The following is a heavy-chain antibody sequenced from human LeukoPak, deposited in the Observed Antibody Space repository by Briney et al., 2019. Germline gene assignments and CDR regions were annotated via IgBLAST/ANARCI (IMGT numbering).Heavy chain of an antibody. CDR3: ASTIAAADGSFDY. V-gene: IGHV4-30-2*02. Sequence: SETLSLTCAVSGGSISSGGYSWSWIRQPPGKGLEWIGYIYHSGSTNYNPSLKSRATISVDTSKNQFSLKLSSVTAADTAVYYCASTIAAADGSFDYWGQGTLVTVSS. J-gene: IGHJ4*02. CDR2: IYHSGST. D-gene: IGHD6-13*01. CDR1: GGSISSGGYS.